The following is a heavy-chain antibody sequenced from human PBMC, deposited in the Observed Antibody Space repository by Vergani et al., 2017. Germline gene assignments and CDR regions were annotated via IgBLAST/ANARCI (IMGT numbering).Heavy chain of an antibody. Sequence: QVQLQESGPGLVKPSETLSLTCSVSGGSISSSGYYWNCIRQPAGGGLEYIGRIYPTGDTDYNPSLKSRVTMSVDTSKNQFSLKLNSVTAADTAVYFCARARTGTGAFDIWGRGTMVTVSS. CDR3: ARARTGTGAFDI. CDR1: GGSISSSGYY. J-gene: IGHJ3*02. V-gene: IGHV4-61*02. D-gene: IGHD1-1*01. CDR2: IYPTGDT.